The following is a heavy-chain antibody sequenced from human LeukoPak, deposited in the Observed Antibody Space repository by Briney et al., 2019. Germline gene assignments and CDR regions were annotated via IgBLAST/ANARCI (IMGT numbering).Heavy chain of an antibody. D-gene: IGHD3-10*01. J-gene: IGHJ5*02. CDR3: ARHEGPTYYYDTS. Sequence: SGTLSLTCTVSGGSISSYYWSWIRQPPGKGLEWIGYIYYSGSTNYNPSLKSRVTISVDTSKNQFSLKLSSVTAADTAVYYCARHEGPTYYYDTSWGQGTLVTVSS. CDR1: GGSISSYY. V-gene: IGHV4-59*08. CDR2: IYYSGST.